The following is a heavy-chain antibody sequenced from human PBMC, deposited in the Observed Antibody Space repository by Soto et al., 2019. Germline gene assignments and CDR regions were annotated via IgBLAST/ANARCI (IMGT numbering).Heavy chain of an antibody. CDR3: ARVYCSGCSCYEIDS. J-gene: IGHJ4*02. CDR2: INPTSST. CDR1: GYTFTSYY. Sequence: QVQLVQSGAEVKKPGASVKVSCKASGYTFTSYYMHWVRQAPGQGLEWMGIINPTSSTSYAQKFLRRVTMTRDTSTSTVYMEVISLRSEATAVFFCARVYCSGCSCYEIDSWGQGTLVTVSS. V-gene: IGHV1-46*01. D-gene: IGHD2-15*01.